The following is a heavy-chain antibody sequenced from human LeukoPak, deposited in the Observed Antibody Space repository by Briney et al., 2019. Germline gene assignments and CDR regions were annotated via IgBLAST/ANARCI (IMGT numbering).Heavy chain of an antibody. CDR1: GFTFSSYA. CDR3: AKITMIVVVITYDPFFDY. D-gene: IGHD3-22*01. Sequence: HSGGSLRLSCAASGFTFSSYAMSWVRQAPGKGLEWVSAISGSGGSTYYADSVKGRFTISRDNSKNTLYLQMNGLRAEDTAVYYCAKITMIVVVITYDPFFDYWGQGTLVTVSS. V-gene: IGHV3-23*01. CDR2: ISGSGGST. J-gene: IGHJ4*02.